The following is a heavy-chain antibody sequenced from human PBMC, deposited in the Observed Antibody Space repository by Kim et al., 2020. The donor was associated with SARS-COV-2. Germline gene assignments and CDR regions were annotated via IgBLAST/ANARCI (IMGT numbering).Heavy chain of an antibody. CDR3: ARDITFGGVI. Sequence: NKYYADSVKGRFTISRDNSKNTLYLQMNSLRAEDTAVYYCARDITFGGVIWGQGTLVTVSS. CDR2: NK. D-gene: IGHD3-16*01. J-gene: IGHJ4*02. V-gene: IGHV3-30*01.